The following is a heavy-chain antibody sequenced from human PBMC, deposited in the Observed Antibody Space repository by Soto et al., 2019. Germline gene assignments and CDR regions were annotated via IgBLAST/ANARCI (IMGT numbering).Heavy chain of an antibody. CDR3: ARDRRRHSYYYYGMDV. CDR2: ISVYNGNT. J-gene: IGHJ6*02. CDR1: GYTFVNYD. Sequence: ASVKVSCKASGYTFVNYDISWVRQAPGQGLEWMGWISVYNGNTNYAQKVQGRVTMTTDTSTSTAYMELRSLRSDDTAVYYCARDRRRHSYYYYGMDVWGQGTTVTVSS. V-gene: IGHV1-18*01. D-gene: IGHD2-21*01.